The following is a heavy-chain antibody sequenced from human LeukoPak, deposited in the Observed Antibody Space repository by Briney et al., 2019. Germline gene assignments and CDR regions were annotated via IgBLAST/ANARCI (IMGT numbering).Heavy chain of an antibody. V-gene: IGHV4-34*01. J-gene: IGHJ4*02. Sequence: SETLSLTCAVYGGSFSGYYWSWIRQPPGKGLEWIGEINHSGSTNYNPSLKSRVTISVDTSKNQFSLKLSSVTAADTAVYYCARGSGSSGWYPHWGQGTLVTVSS. CDR2: INHSGST. CDR3: ARGSGSSGWYPH. CDR1: GGSFSGYY. D-gene: IGHD6-19*01.